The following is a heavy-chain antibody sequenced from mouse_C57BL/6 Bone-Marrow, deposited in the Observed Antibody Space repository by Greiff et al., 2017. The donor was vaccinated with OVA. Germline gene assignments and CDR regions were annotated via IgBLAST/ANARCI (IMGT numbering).Heavy chain of an antibody. J-gene: IGHJ1*03. CDR2: IRNKANGYTT. D-gene: IGHD1-1*01. V-gene: IGHV7-3*01. CDR3: ARYELRPYWYFDV. CDR1: GFTFTDYY. Sequence: EVKLMESGGGLVQPGGSLSLSCAASGFTFTDYYMSWVRQPPGKALEWLGFIRNKANGYTTEYSASVKGRFTISRDNSQSILYLQMNALRAEDSATYYCARYELRPYWYFDVWGTGTTVTVSS.